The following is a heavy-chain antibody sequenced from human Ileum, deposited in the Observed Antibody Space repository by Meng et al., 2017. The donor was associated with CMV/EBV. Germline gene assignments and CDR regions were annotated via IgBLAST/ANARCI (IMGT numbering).Heavy chain of an antibody. CDR2: VHSGGGT. CDR1: GGSISTYY. D-gene: IGHD6-13*01. CDR3: VRAYSDSHRIDY. Sequence: SETLSLTCTVSGGSISTYYWTWIRQPPGKELEWIGYVHSGGGTNYNPSLRSRVSMSTDTSRDEISLRLTSVTAADTAIYYCVRAYSDSHRIDYWGQGTLVTVSS. V-gene: IGHV4-59*01. J-gene: IGHJ4*02.